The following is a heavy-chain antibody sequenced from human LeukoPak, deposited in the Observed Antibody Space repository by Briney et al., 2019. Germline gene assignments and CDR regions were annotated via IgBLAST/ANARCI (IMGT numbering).Heavy chain of an antibody. Sequence: SETLSLTCTVSGVSISSGGYYWSWIRQHPGKGLEWIGYIYYSGSTYYNPSLKSRVTISVDTSKNQFSLKLSSVTAADTAVYYCARGNDYYGSSDWFDPWGQGTLVTVSS. CDR1: GVSISSGGYY. D-gene: IGHD3-10*01. J-gene: IGHJ5*02. V-gene: IGHV4-31*03. CDR2: IYYSGST. CDR3: ARGNDYYGSSDWFDP.